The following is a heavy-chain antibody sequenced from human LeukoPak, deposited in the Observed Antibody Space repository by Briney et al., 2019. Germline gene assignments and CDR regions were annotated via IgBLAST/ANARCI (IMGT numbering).Heavy chain of an antibody. J-gene: IGHJ4*02. Sequence: ASVKVSCKASGYTFTSYDINWLRQATGQGLEWMGWMNPNSGNTGYAQKFQGRVTMTRNTSISTAYMELSSLRSEDTAVYYCARSTPGEQWLVHFDYWGQGTLVTVSS. V-gene: IGHV1-8*01. CDR2: MNPNSGNT. CDR3: ARSTPGEQWLVHFDY. D-gene: IGHD6-19*01. CDR1: GYTFTSYD.